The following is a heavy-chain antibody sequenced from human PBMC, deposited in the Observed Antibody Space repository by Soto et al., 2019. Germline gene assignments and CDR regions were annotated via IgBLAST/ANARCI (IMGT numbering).Heavy chain of an antibody. Sequence: QVQLQESGPGLVKPSQTLSLICTVSGGSISGGAYNWSWIRQHPGKGLGWIGYIYDSGTTYYNPSLKRRVSISVDTSKKQLSLKLSSVTAADTAVYYCARDHVYDSSGRYYYYGLDVWGQGTTVTVSS. V-gene: IGHV4-31*03. CDR1: GGSISGGAYN. CDR2: IYDSGTT. D-gene: IGHD3-22*01. CDR3: ARDHVYDSSGRYYYYGLDV. J-gene: IGHJ6*02.